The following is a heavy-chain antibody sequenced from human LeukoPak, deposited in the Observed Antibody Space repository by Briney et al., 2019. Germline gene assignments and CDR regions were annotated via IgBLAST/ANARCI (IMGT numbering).Heavy chain of an antibody. Sequence: GGSLRLSCAASGFTFSSYGMHWVRQAPGKGVEWVAVIWYDGSNKYYADSVKGRFTISRDNSKNTLYLQMNSLRAEDTAVYYCARDGWFGESHNYYYYGLDVWGQGTTVTVSS. CDR3: ARDGWFGESHNYYYYGLDV. CDR2: IWYDGSNK. CDR1: GFTFSSYG. J-gene: IGHJ6*02. V-gene: IGHV3-33*01. D-gene: IGHD3-10*01.